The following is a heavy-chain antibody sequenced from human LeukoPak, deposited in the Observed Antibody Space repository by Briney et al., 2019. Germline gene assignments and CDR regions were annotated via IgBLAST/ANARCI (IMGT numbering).Heavy chain of an antibody. CDR2: IIPIFGTA. J-gene: IGHJ4*02. V-gene: IGHV1-69*05. D-gene: IGHD4-17*01. CDR3: ARGHGDHEVYFDY. CDR1: GGTFSSYA. Sequence: SVKVSCKASGGTFSSYAISWVRQAPGQGLEWMGGIIPIFGTANYAQKFQGRVTVTTDESTSTAYMELSSLRSEDTAVYYCARGHGDHEVYFDYWGQGTLVTVSS.